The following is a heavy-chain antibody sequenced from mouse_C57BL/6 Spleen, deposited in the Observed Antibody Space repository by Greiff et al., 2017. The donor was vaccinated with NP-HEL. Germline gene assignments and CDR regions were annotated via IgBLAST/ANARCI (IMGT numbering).Heavy chain of an antibody. Sequence: QVQLQQPGAELVKPGASVKLSCKASGYTFTSYWMQWVKQRPGQGLEWIGEIDPSDSYTNYNQKFKGKATLTVDTSSSTAYMQLSSLTSEDSAVYYCARQTLNYYGSSYNYFDYWGQGTTLTVSS. CDR3: ARQTLNYYGSSYNYFDY. V-gene: IGHV1-50*01. CDR1: GYTFTSYW. J-gene: IGHJ2*01. CDR2: IDPSDSYT. D-gene: IGHD1-1*01.